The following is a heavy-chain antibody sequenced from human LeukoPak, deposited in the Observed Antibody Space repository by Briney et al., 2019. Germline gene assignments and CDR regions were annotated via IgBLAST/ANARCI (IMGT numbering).Heavy chain of an antibody. CDR3: VRYKREAEDCTSTTCNSWFDP. CDR1: GGSISSYY. V-gene: IGHV4-59*08. J-gene: IGHJ5*02. D-gene: IGHD2-2*01. CDR2: IFYSGIT. Sequence: SETLSLTCTVSGGSISSYYWSWVRQPPGKGLEWIGYIFYSGITNYNPSLKSRVTISIDTSKNQFSLKLSSVTAADTAVYYCVRYKREAEDCTSTTCNSWFDPWGQGTLVTVSS.